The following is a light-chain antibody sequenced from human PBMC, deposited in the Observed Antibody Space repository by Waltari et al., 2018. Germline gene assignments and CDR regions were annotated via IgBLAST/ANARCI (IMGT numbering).Light chain of an antibody. CDR3: HVWHPHVDPGV. V-gene: IGLV3-21*04. CDR1: NIGTYS. J-gene: IGLJ1*01. Sequence: SYVVTQPPSVSVAPGETATITCGGDNIGTYSVHWYQQKAGQAPVLVIFYDRDRPSGIPDRFSGSNSGITATLTISRVEAGDEARYYCHVWHPHVDPGVFGTGTEVTVL. CDR2: YDR.